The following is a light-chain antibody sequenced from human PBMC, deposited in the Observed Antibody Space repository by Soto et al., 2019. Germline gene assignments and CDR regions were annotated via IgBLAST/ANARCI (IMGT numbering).Light chain of an antibody. CDR3: QHYGTSPYG. Sequence: EIVLTQSPGALSLSPGGRATLSCRASQSVSSTSLAWYQQKPGRAPRLLIYGAINRATGIPDRFSGSGSGTDFTLTISRLEPEDCAVYFWQHYGTSPYGFGQGTKLEIK. V-gene: IGKV3-20*01. CDR2: GAI. J-gene: IGKJ2*03. CDR1: QSVSSTS.